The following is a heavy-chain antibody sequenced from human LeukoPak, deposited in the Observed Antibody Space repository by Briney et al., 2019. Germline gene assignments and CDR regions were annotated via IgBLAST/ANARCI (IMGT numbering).Heavy chain of an antibody. D-gene: IGHD1-26*01. CDR2: IYTTGST. CDR1: GGSINSYY. J-gene: IGHJ4*02. CDR3: ARAGYTISYYSLDY. V-gene: IGHV4-4*07. Sequence: SETLSLTCTVSGGSINSYYWGWIRQPAGKGLEWIGRIYTTGSTNYNPSLESRVTMSVDTSKNQFSLKLTSVTAADTAMYYCARAGYTISYYSLDYWGQGTLVTVPS.